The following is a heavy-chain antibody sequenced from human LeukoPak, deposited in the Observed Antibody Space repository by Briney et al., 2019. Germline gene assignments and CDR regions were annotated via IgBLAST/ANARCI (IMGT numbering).Heavy chain of an antibody. D-gene: IGHD3-9*01. V-gene: IGHV3-66*04. CDR1: GFTFSSNF. CDR2: IYSGGRT. Sequence: GGSLRLSCAASGFTFSSNFMSWVRQVPGKGLEWVSVIYSGGRTDYADSVKGRFTISRDNSRNMLYLQMNSLRAEDTAVYYCARRLVMAVDAFDIWGQGTMVTVSS. CDR3: ARRLVMAVDAFDI. J-gene: IGHJ3*02.